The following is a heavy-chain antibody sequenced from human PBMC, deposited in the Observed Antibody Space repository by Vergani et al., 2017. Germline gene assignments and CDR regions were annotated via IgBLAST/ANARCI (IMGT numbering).Heavy chain of an antibody. Sequence: QVQLVQYGAEVKKPGASVKVSCKASGYTFTNYGISWVRQAPGQGLEWMGWISAYNGNTNYAQKLQGRVTMTTDTSTSTVYMELRSLRSDDTAVYYCARELGDLETDAFDIWGQGTMVTVSS. J-gene: IGHJ3*02. CDR3: ARELGDLETDAFDI. CDR1: GYTFTNYG. V-gene: IGHV1-18*01. CDR2: ISAYNGNT. D-gene: IGHD5-24*01.